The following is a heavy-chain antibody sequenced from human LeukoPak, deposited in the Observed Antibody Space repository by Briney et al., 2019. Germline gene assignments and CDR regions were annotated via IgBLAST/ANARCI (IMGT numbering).Heavy chain of an antibody. CDR2: INPNGGDT. V-gene: IGHV1-2*02. CDR3: GRGSRSSFDY. D-gene: IGHD6-6*01. Sequence: GASVKVSCKASEYTFKNYYIHWVRQAPGQGLEWMGWINPNGGDTHFAQKFQGRVTMTRDTSISTAHMEMSRLRFDDTAVYYCGRGSRSSFDYWGQGTLVTVSS. CDR1: EYTFKNYY. J-gene: IGHJ4*02.